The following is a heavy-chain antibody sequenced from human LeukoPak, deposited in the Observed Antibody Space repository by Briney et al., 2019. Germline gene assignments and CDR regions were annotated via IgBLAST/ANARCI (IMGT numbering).Heavy chain of an antibody. CDR3: ARDLGRRGGVVTASYCYYYYGMDV. Sequence: GASVKASCKAAGYTFTRLGIRWGGQAAGPGLEGWGWMRAYNGNATSAQKLQGRVTMTSNTSTSTAYMELMSLRADDTAVYYCARDLGRRGGVVTASYCYYYYGMDVWGQGTTVSVSS. CDR1: GYTFTRLG. CDR2: MRAYNGNA. D-gene: IGHD3-3*01. V-gene: IGHV1-18*01. J-gene: IGHJ6*02.